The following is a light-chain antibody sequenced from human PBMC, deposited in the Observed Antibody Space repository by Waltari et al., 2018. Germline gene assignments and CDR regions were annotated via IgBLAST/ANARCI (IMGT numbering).Light chain of an antibody. J-gene: IGKJ5*01. CDR2: LAS. CDR1: QGISNS. V-gene: IGKV1D-12*01. CDR3: QQTNSFPIT. Sequence: VSASVGDSVTITCRASQGISNSLAWYQLKPGKAPKNLIYLASSLQSGVPSRFSGSGSGTDFTLTISSLQPEDFATYFCQQTNSFPITFGQGTRLEIK.